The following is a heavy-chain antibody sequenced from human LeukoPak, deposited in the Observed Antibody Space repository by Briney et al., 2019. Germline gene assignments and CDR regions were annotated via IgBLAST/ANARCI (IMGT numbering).Heavy chain of an antibody. Sequence: GGSLRLSCAASGFTFSSYSMNWVRQAPGKGLEWVSSINSSSSYIYYADSVKGRFTISRDNAKNSLYLQMNSLRAEDTAVYYCARDRGIAAAETDYWGQGTLVTVSS. CDR1: GFTFSSYS. CDR2: INSSSSYI. V-gene: IGHV3-21*01. CDR3: ARDRGIAAAETDY. J-gene: IGHJ4*02. D-gene: IGHD6-13*01.